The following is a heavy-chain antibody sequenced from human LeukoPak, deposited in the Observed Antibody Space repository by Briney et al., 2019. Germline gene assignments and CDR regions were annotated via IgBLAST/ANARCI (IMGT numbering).Heavy chain of an antibody. J-gene: IGHJ4*02. D-gene: IGHD3-10*01. V-gene: IGHV3-48*01. Sequence: GGSLTLSCAASGFTFSSYSMKWVRQAPGKGREWVSYISSSSGTIYYADSVKGRFTISRDNSKNTLYLQMNSLRAEDTAVYYCARDSGWFGEFFFDYWGQGTLVTVSS. CDR3: ARDSGWFGEFFFDY. CDR1: GFTFSSYS. CDR2: ISSSSGTI.